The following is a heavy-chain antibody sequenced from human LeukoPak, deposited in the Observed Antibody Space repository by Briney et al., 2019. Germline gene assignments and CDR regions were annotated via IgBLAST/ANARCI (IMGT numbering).Heavy chain of an antibody. CDR3: ARQNPAASGQGLDY. CDR1: GGSISGYY. J-gene: IGHJ4*02. Sequence: PSETLSLTCTDSGGSISGYYWSWIRQPPGKGLEWIGYINYVGSTNYNPSLKSRVTFSVDPSKDQFSLELTSVTAADTAVYYCARQNPAASGQGLDYWGQGTLVSVSS. D-gene: IGHD6-13*01. V-gene: IGHV4-59*08. CDR2: INYVGST.